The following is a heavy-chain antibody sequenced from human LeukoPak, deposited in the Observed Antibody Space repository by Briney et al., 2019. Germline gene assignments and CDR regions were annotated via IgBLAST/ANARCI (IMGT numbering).Heavy chain of an antibody. CDR3: AKGGYYDSSGYYGY. Sequence: GGSLRLSCAASGFTFSSYAMRWVRQAPGKGLEWVSAISGSGGSTYYADSVKGRFTISRDNSKNTLYLQMNSLRAEDTAVYYCAKGGYYDSSGYYGYWGQGTLVTVSS. V-gene: IGHV3-23*01. CDR2: ISGSGGST. J-gene: IGHJ4*02. CDR1: GFTFSSYA. D-gene: IGHD3-22*01.